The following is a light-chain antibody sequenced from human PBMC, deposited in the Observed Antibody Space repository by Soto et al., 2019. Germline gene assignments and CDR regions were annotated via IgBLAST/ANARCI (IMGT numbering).Light chain of an antibody. CDR3: QQSYSTLGLP. CDR1: QNINKY. V-gene: IGKV1-39*01. Sequence: DIQMTQSPSSLSASVGDRVSITCRASQNINKYLNWYQQKPGKPPNLLIYAASTLQSGVPSRFSGSGSGTEFTLTISSLQPEDFATYYCQQSYSTLGLPLGVGTKGEVK. J-gene: IGKJ4*01. CDR2: AAS.